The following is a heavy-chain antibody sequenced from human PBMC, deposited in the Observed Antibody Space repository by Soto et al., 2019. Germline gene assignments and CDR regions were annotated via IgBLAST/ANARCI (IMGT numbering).Heavy chain of an antibody. Sequence: QVQLVESGGGVVQSGRSLRLSCAASEFPFSSYGMHWVRQAPGKGLEWVAVISHDGSTKYYADSVKGRFTISRDNSKNTLYLQMNSLRAEDTAVYYCAKPVQRSGYYYDFWYFDLWGRGTLVTVSS. V-gene: IGHV3-30*18. J-gene: IGHJ2*01. CDR3: AKPVQRSGYYYDFWYFDL. CDR1: EFPFSSYG. CDR2: ISHDGSTK. D-gene: IGHD3-22*01.